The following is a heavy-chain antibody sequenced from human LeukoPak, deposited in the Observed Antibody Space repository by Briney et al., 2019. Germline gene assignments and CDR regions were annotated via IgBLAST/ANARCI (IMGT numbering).Heavy chain of an antibody. D-gene: IGHD2-2*01. CDR1: GYTFTSYY. CDR3: ARSNIVVVPAIIYYYHYMDA. CDR2: INPSGGST. Sequence: ASVTVSFKASGYTFTSYYMHWVRQAPGQGLEWMGIINPSGGSTSYAQKFQGRVTMTRDMSTSTVYMELSSLRSEDTAVYYCARSNIVVVPAIIYYYHYMDAWGKGTTVTVSS. V-gene: IGHV1-46*01. J-gene: IGHJ6*03.